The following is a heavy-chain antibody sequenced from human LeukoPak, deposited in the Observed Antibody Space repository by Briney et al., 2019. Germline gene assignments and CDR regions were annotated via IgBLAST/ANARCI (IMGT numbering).Heavy chain of an antibody. CDR3: ARDVLWFGELLPGKYNWFDP. CDR2: IIPIFGTA. Sequence: GASVKVSCEASGGTFSSYAISWVRQAPGQGLEWMGGIIPIFGTANYAQKFQGRVTITADESTSTAYMELSSLRSEDTAVYYCARDVLWFGELLPGKYNWFDPWGQGTLVTVSS. CDR1: GGTFSSYA. D-gene: IGHD3-10*01. J-gene: IGHJ5*02. V-gene: IGHV1-69*13.